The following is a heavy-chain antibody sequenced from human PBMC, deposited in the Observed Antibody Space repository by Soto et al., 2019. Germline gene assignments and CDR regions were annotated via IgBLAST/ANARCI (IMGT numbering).Heavy chain of an antibody. V-gene: IGHV1-18*04. CDR2: ISAYNGNT. J-gene: IGHJ4*02. CDR3: AREQVVTMIVVARMGD. D-gene: IGHD3-22*01. Sequence: ASVKVSCKASGYTFTSYGISWVRQAPGQGLEWMGWISAYNGNTNYAQKLQGRVTMATDTSTSTAYMELRSLRSDDTAVYYCAREQVVTMIVVARMGDWGQGTLVTVSS. CDR1: GYTFTSYG.